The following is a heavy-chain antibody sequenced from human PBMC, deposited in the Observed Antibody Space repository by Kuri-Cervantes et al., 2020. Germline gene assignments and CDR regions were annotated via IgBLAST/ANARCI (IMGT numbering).Heavy chain of an antibody. D-gene: IGHD2-21*01. CDR1: GGTFSSYA. Sequence: ASVKVSCKASGGTFSSYAISWVRQAPGQGLEGMGRISAYNGNTNYAQKFQGRVTMTRNTSISTAYMELSSLRSEDTAVYYCARGPNSILWWWGWGQGTLVTVSS. J-gene: IGHJ4*02. CDR3: ARGPNSILWWWG. CDR2: ISAYNGNT. V-gene: IGHV1-8*02.